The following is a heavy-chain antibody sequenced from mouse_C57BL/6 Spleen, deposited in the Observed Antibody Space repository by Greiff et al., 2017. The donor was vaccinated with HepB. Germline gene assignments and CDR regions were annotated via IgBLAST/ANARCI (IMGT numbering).Heavy chain of an antibody. D-gene: IGHD1-1*01. Sequence: QVQLQQSGAELARPGASVKLSCKASGYTFTSYGISWVKQRTGQGLEWIGEIYPRSGNTYYNEKFKGKATLTAVKSSSTAYMELRSLTSEDSAVYFCARRDYGSSRYFDVWGTGTTVTVSS. J-gene: IGHJ1*03. CDR1: GYTFTSYG. V-gene: IGHV1-81*01. CDR2: IYPRSGNT. CDR3: ARRDYGSSRYFDV.